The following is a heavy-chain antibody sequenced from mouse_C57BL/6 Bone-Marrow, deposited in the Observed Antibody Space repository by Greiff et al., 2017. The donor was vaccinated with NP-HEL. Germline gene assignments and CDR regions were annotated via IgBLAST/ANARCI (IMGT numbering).Heavy chain of an antibody. CDR3: ARYRDD. CDR2: IDPSDSYT. CDR1: GYTFTSYW. Sequence: QVQLQQPGAELVKPGASVKLSCKASGYTFTSYWMQWVKQRPGQGLEWIGEIDPSDSYTNYNQKFKGKATLTVDTSSSTAYMQLSSLTSEDSAVYYCARYRDDWGQGTTLTVSS. J-gene: IGHJ2*01. V-gene: IGHV1-50*01.